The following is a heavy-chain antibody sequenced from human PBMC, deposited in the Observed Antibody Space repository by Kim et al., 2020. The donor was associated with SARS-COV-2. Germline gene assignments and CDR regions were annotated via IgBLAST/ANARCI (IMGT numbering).Heavy chain of an antibody. CDR3: ARHSRIVVVPAAILA. V-gene: IGHV4-39*01. CDR2: IYYSGST. CDR1: GGSISSSSYY. J-gene: IGHJ4*02. Sequence: SETLSLTCTVSGGSISSSSYYWGWIRQPPGKGLEWIGSIYYSGSTYYNSSLKSRVTISVDTSKNQFSLKLSSVTAADTAVYYCARHSRIVVVPAAILAWGQGTLLTVSS. D-gene: IGHD2-2*01.